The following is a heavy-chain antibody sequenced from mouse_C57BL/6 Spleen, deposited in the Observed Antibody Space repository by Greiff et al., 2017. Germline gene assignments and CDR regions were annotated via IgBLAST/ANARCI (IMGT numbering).Heavy chain of an antibody. J-gene: IGHJ2*01. CDR3: ARWECGYYLDY. Sequence: QVQLQQSGPELVKPGASVKISCKASGYAFSSSWMNWVKQRPGKGLEWIGRIYPGDGDTNYNGKFKGKATLTADKSSSTAYMQLSSLTSEDAAVXVCARWECGYYLDYWGQGTTLTVSS. D-gene: IGHD1-1*02. CDR2: IYPGDGDT. V-gene: IGHV1-82*01. CDR1: GYAFSSSW.